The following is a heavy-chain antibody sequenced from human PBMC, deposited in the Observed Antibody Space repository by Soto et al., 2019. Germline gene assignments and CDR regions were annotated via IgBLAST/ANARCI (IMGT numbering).Heavy chain of an antibody. J-gene: IGHJ4*02. CDR3: ARGQAGGLPATEFN. V-gene: IGHV1-18*04. Sequence: ASVKVSCKASGYTFTSYGISWVRQAPGQGLEWMGWISTYNGNTNYAQKLQGRVTMTTDTSTSTAYMELRSLRSDDTAVYYRARGQAGGLPATEFNWGQGTLVTVSS. CDR1: GYTFTSYG. CDR2: ISTYNGNT.